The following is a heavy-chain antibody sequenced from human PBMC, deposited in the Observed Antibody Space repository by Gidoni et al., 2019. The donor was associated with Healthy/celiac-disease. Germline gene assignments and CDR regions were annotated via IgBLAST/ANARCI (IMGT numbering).Heavy chain of an antibody. V-gene: IGHV1-18*01. D-gene: IGHD6-19*01. J-gene: IGHJ3*02. Sequence: QVQLVQSGAEVKKPGASVKVSFTSSGYTFTSSGISWVRQAPGKGLEWMGWISAYNGNTNYAQKLQGRVTMTTDTSTSTAYMELRSLRSDDTAVDYCAKGIAVAEGAFDIWGQGTMVTVSS. CDR2: ISAYNGNT. CDR1: GYTFTSSG. CDR3: AKGIAVAEGAFDI.